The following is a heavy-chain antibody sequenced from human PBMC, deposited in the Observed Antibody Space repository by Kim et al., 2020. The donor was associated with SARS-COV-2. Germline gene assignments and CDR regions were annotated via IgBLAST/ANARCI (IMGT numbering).Heavy chain of an antibody. CDR1: GGSISSYY. V-gene: IGHV4-59*08. Sequence: SETLSLTCTVSGGSISSYYWSWIRQPPGKGLEWIGYIYYSGSTNYNPSLKSRVTISVDTSKNQFSLKLSSVTAADTAVYYCARSSWTGRYCSSTSCPNWFDPWGQGTLVTVSS. CDR2: IYYSGST. CDR3: ARSSWTGRYCSSTSCPNWFDP. D-gene: IGHD2-2*01. J-gene: IGHJ5*02.